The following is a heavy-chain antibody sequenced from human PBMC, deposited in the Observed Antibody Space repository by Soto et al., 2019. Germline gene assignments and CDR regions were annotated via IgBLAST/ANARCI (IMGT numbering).Heavy chain of an antibody. Sequence: GGSLRISCAASGFTFSSYAMSWVRQAPGKGLEWVSAISGSGGSTYYADSVKGRFTISRDNSKNTLYLQMNSLRAEDTAVYYCAKDPLGGSIAAAGGGWFDPWGQGTLVTVSS. CDR2: ISGSGGST. J-gene: IGHJ5*02. CDR1: GFTFSSYA. CDR3: AKDPLGGSIAAAGGGWFDP. V-gene: IGHV3-23*01. D-gene: IGHD6-13*01.